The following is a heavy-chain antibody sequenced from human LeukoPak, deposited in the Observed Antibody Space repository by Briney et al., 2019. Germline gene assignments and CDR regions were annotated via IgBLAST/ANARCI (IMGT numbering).Heavy chain of an antibody. CDR3: ARCHTDFWSGYRDYYYHYMDV. CDR2: IYTSGST. J-gene: IGHJ6*03. CDR1: GGSISSYY. Sequence: SETLSLTCTVSGGSISSYYWSWIRQPAGKGLEWIGRIYTSGSTNYNPSLKSRVTMSVDTSKNQFSLKLSSVTAADTAVYYCARCHTDFWSGYRDYYYHYMDVWGKGTTVTVSS. V-gene: IGHV4-4*07. D-gene: IGHD3-3*01.